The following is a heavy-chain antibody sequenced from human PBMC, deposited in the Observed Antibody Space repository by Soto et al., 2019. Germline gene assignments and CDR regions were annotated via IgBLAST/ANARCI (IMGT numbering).Heavy chain of an antibody. V-gene: IGHV1-3*01. CDR1: GYTFTSYA. Sequence: ASVKVSCKASGYTFTSYAMHWVRQAPGQRLEWMGWINAGNGNTKYSQKFQGRVTITRDTSASTAYMELSSLRSEDTAVYYCARDWRSSGWYGFRYWGQGTLVTVSS. CDR2: INAGNGNT. D-gene: IGHD6-19*01. J-gene: IGHJ4*02. CDR3: ARDWRSSGWYGFRY.